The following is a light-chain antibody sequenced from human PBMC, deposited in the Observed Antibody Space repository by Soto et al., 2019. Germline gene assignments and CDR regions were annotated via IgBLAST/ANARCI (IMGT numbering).Light chain of an antibody. J-gene: IGLJ7*01. Sequence: QTVVTQSPSASASLGASVKLTCTLSSGHSSYAIAWHQQQPEKGPRYLMKLNSDGSHSKGDGIPDRFSGSSSGAERYLTISSLQSEDEADYYCQTWGTGIAVFGGGKQLPVL. CDR2: LNSDGSH. V-gene: IGLV4-69*01. CDR1: SGHSSYA. CDR3: QTWGTGIAV.